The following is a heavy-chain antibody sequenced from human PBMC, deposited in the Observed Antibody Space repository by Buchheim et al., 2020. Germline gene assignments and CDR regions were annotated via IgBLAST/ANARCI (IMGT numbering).Heavy chain of an antibody. CDR1: GFTFSSYA. V-gene: IGHV3-23*01. CDR3: ARGGVINYDFWSGYRDYGMDV. J-gene: IGHJ6*02. Sequence: EVQLLESGGGLVQPGGSLRLSCAASGFTFSSYAMSWVRQAPGKGLEWVSAISGSGGSTYYADSVKGRFTISRDNAKNSLYLQMNSLRDEDTAVYYCARGGVINYDFWSGYRDYGMDVWGQGTT. D-gene: IGHD3-3*01. CDR2: ISGSGGST.